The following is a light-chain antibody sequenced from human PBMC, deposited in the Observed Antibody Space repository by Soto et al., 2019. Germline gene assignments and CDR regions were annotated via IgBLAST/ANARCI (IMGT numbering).Light chain of an antibody. CDR3: CSYASITTSV. Sequence: QTVVTQPASVSGSPGQSITISCTGTSNDVGSYNLVSWYQQHPGKAPKVMIYEGSKRPSGVSNRFSGSKSGNTASLTISGLQAEDEADYYCCSYASITTSVFGGGTKLTVL. CDR2: EGS. V-gene: IGLV2-23*01. J-gene: IGLJ3*02. CDR1: SNDVGSYNL.